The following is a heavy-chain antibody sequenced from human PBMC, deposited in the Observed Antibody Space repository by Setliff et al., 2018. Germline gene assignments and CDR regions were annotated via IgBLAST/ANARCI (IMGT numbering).Heavy chain of an antibody. CDR1: GGSISSHY. CDR2: IYYSGST. D-gene: IGHD5-18*01. J-gene: IGHJ3*02. V-gene: IGHV4-59*11. Sequence: SETLSLTCTVSGGSISSHYWSRIRQPPGKGLEWIGSIYYSGSTNYNPSLKSRVTISVDTSKNQFSLKLSSVTAADTAVYYCASLTLRGYSYGYEAFDIWGQGTMVTVSS. CDR3: ASLTLRGYSYGYEAFDI.